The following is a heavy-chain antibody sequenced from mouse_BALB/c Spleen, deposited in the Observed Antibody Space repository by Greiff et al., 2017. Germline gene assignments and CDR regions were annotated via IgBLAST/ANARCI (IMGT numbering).Heavy chain of an antibody. CDR2: IYPGSGST. J-gene: IGHJ1*01. Sequence: LKQPGSELVRPGASVKLSCKASGYTFTSYWMHWVKQRPGQGLEWIGNIYPGSGSTNYDEKFKSKATLTVDTSSSTAYMQLSSLTSEDSAVYYCTRFLRSWYFDVWGAGTTVTVSS. CDR3: TRFLRSWYFDV. CDR1: GYTFTSYW. D-gene: IGHD1-1*01. V-gene: IGHV1S22*01.